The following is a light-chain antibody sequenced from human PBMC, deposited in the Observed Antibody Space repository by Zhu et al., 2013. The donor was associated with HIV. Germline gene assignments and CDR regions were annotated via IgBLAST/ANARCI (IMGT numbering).Light chain of an antibody. CDR1: QSVANS. J-gene: IGKJ2*01. CDR3: QQYDTSTPMYT. CDR2: GTS. Sequence: DIVLTQSPGTLSLSPGERATLSCRASQSVANSLAWYQQKPGQAPRLLISGTSNRATGIPDRFSGSGSGTDFTLTISGVEPEDFAKYYCQQYDTSTPMYTFGQGTNLEIK. V-gene: IGKV3-20*01.